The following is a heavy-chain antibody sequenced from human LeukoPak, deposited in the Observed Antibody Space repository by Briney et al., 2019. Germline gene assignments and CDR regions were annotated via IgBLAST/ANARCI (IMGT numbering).Heavy chain of an antibody. CDR1: GYTFTGYY. CDR2: INPNSGGT. CDR3: ARSLYYYGSGNDY. Sequence: ASVKVSCKASGYTFTGYYMHWVRQAPGQGLEWMGWINPNSGGTNYAQKLQGRVTMTTDTSTSTAYMELRSLRSDDTAVYYCARSLYYYGSGNDYWGQGTLVTVSS. D-gene: IGHD3-10*01. V-gene: IGHV1-2*02. J-gene: IGHJ4*02.